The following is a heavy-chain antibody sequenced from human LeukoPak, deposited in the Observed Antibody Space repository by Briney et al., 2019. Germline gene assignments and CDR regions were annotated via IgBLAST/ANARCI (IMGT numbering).Heavy chain of an antibody. Sequence: SETLPLTCTVSGGSISSYYWSWIRQPPGKGLEWIGYIYYSGSTNYNPSLKSRVTISVDTSKNQFSLKLSSVTAADTAVYYCARGYYYDAFDIWGQGTMVTVSS. CDR1: GGSISSYY. V-gene: IGHV4-59*01. D-gene: IGHD3-10*01. J-gene: IGHJ3*02. CDR3: ARGYYYDAFDI. CDR2: IYYSGST.